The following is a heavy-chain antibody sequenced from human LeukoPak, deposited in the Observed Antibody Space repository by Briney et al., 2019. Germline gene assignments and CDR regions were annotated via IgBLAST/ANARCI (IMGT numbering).Heavy chain of an antibody. CDR3: AKGKYTAMVPDYFDY. CDR2: ISYDGSNK. CDR1: GFTFSSYA. J-gene: IGHJ4*02. D-gene: IGHD5-18*01. V-gene: IGHV3-30*04. Sequence: GGSLRLSCAASGFTFSSYAMHWVRQAPGKGLEWVAVISYDGSNKYYADSVKGRFTISRDNAKNSLYLQMNSLRAEDMALYYCAKGKYTAMVPDYFDYWGQGTLVTVSS.